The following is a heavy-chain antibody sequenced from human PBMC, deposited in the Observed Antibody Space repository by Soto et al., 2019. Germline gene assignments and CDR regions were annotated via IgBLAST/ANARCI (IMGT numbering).Heavy chain of an antibody. CDR2: ISAYNGNT. CDR1: GYTFTSYG. Sequence: SVKVSCKASGYTFTSYGISWVRQAPVQGLEWMGWISAYNGNTNYAQKLQGRVTMTTDTSTSTAYMELRSLRSDDTAVYYCAREGHDSSGYYYLIDYWGQGTLVTVSS. CDR3: AREGHDSSGYYYLIDY. D-gene: IGHD3-22*01. J-gene: IGHJ4*02. V-gene: IGHV1-18*04.